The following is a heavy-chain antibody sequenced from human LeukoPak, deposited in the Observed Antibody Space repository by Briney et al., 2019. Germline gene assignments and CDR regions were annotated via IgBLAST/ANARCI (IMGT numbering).Heavy chain of an antibody. J-gene: IGHJ4*02. Sequence: GGSLRLSCPTSGFMFSTYAMSWVRQAPGKGLEWVSVIYGGGSTYYADSVKGRFTISRDNSKNTPYLQMNSLRAEDTAVYYCAAVVVINSDAYWGQGTLVTVSS. CDR1: GFMFSTYA. CDR2: IYGGGST. D-gene: IGHD3-22*01. CDR3: AAVVVINSDAY. V-gene: IGHV3-53*01.